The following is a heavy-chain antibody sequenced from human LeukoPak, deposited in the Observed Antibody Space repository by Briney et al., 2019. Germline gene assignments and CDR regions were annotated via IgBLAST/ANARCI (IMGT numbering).Heavy chain of an antibody. CDR1: GFTFRNYW. V-gene: IGHV3-74*01. CDR2: INSDGIST. Sequence: PGGSLRLSCAASGFTFRNYWMRWVRQAPGKGLVWVSRINSDGISTSYADSVKGRFTISRDNAKNTLYLQMNSLRGEDTAVYYCARVGTPLSDLSYFDYWGQGTLVTVSS. J-gene: IGHJ4*02. CDR3: ARVGTPLSDLSYFDY. D-gene: IGHD1/OR15-1a*01.